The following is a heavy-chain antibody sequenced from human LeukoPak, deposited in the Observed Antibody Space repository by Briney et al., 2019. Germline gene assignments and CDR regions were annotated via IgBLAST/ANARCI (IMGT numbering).Heavy chain of an antibody. V-gene: IGHV1-8*01. CDR1: GYTFTSYD. CDR2: MNPNSGNT. Sequence: GASVKVSCKASGYTFTSYDINWVRQATGQGLEWMGWMNPNSGNTGYAQKFQGRVTMTRNTSISTAYMELSSLRSEDTAVYYCARPDYYDSSGYYSSFDYWGQGTLVTVSS. CDR3: ARPDYYDSSGYYSSFDY. J-gene: IGHJ4*02. D-gene: IGHD3-22*01.